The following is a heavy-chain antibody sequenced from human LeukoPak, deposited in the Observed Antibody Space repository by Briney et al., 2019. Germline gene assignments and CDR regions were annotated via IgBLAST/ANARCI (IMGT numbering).Heavy chain of an antibody. Sequence: PGGSLRLSCTASGFTFSAYAMMWVRQAPGKGPERVSATRGGGGSAFYADSVKGRFTISRDNSKYTLFLQMNSLRAEDTAVYYCARDPNGDYIGAFDMWGPGTMVTVSS. J-gene: IGHJ3*02. CDR1: GFTFSAYA. D-gene: IGHD4-17*01. CDR3: ARDPNGDYIGAFDM. V-gene: IGHV3-23*01. CDR2: TRGGGGSA.